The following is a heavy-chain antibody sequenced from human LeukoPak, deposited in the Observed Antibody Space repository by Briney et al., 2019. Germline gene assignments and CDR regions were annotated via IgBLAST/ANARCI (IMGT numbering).Heavy chain of an antibody. CDR2: ISSSSSYI. Sequence: GSLRLSCAASGFTFSSYSMNWVRQAPGKGLEWVSSISSSSSYIYYADSVKGRFTISRDNAKNSLYLQMNSLRAEDTAVYYCAREKGTMIRAMAFEMWGQGTMVTVSP. V-gene: IGHV3-21*01. CDR3: AREKGTMIRAMAFEM. D-gene: IGHD3-10*01. CDR1: GFTFSSYS. J-gene: IGHJ3*02.